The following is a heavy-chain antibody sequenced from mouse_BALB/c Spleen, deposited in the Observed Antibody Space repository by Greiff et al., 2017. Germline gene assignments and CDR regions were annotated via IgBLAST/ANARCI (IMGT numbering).Heavy chain of an antibody. D-gene: IGHD2-4*01. Sequence: VQLQQSGPELGKLGASVKISCKASGYSFTGYNMYWVKQSHRKSLEWIGYIDPYNGGTSYNQKSKGKATLTVDKSSSTAYMHLNSLTSEDSAIYYCARSDDYDGGYAMDYWGQGTSVTVSS. CDR3: ARSDDYDGGYAMDY. V-gene: IGHV1S135*01. CDR1: GYSFTGYN. J-gene: IGHJ4*01. CDR2: IDPYNGGT.